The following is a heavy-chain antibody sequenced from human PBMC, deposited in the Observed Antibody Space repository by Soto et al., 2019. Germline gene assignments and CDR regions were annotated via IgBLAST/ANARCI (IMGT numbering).Heavy chain of an antibody. D-gene: IGHD3-3*01. CDR1: GDSIRNLY. CDR3: ARDGSRYDFWSGPYYFDY. Sequence: PSETLSLTCSVSGDSIRNLYLSWIRQPLGKGLEWIGYIYNSGSTNYNPSLKSRVTISVDTSKNQFSLKLSSVSAADTAVYYCARDGSRYDFWSGPYYFDYWGQGTLVTVSS. CDR2: IYNSGST. V-gene: IGHV4-59*11. J-gene: IGHJ4*02.